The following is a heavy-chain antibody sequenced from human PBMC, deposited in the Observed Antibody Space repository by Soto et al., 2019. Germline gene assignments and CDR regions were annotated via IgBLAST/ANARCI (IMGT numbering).Heavy chain of an antibody. Sequence: QVQLQESGPGLVTPSQTLSLTCTVSGGSISSGGYYWSWLRQHPGKGLEWIGYIYYSGSTYYNPSRKSRVTISVDTSKNQFSLKPSSVTAADTAVYYCAREYPIRWHNWFDPWGQGTLVTVSS. CDR3: AREYPIRWHNWFDP. D-gene: IGHD4-17*01. V-gene: IGHV4-31*03. J-gene: IGHJ5*02. CDR1: GGSISSGGYY. CDR2: IYYSGST.